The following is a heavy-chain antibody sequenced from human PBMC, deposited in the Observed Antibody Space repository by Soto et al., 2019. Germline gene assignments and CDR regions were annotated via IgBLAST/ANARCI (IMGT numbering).Heavy chain of an antibody. CDR1: GFTFSSYA. Sequence: AGGSLRLSCAASGFTFSSYAMSWVRQAPGKGLEWVSAISGSGGSTYYADSVKGRFTISRDNSKNTLYLQMNSLRAEDTAVYYCAKTDYYDSSGDKYSGYFDYWGQGTLVTVSS. D-gene: IGHD3-22*01. CDR3: AKTDYYDSSGDKYSGYFDY. V-gene: IGHV3-23*01. J-gene: IGHJ4*02. CDR2: ISGSGGST.